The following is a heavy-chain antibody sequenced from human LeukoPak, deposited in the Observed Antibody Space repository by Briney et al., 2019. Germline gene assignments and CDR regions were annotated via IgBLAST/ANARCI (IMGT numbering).Heavy chain of an antibody. CDR3: ASLGVVPQGY. D-gene: IGHD3-10*01. J-gene: IGHJ4*02. V-gene: IGHV1-69*13. CDR2: IIPIFGTA. CDR1: GGTFSNYA. Sequence: ASVKVSCKASGGTFSNYAISWVRQAPGQGLEWMGGIIPIFGTANYAQKFQGRVTITADESTSTAYMELSSLRSEDTAVYYCASLGVVPQGYWGQGTLVTVSS.